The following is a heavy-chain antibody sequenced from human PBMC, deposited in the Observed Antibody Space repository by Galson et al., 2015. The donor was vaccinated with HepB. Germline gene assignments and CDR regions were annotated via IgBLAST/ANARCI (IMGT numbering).Heavy chain of an antibody. V-gene: IGHV6-1*01. D-gene: IGHD7-27*01. CDR3: AKSLHLGRGFDS. Sequence: CAISGDSVSSNSVGWNWLRQSPSRGLEWLGRTYYRSSWSTDYALSLKSRITINPDTSKNQFSLQLNSVTPEDTAVYYCAKSLHLGRGFDSWGQGTLVTVSS. CDR2: TYYRSSWST. J-gene: IGHJ4*02. CDR1: GDSVSSNSVG.